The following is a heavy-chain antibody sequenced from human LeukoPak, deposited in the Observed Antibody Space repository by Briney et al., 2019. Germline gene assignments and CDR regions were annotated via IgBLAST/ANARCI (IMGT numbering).Heavy chain of an antibody. V-gene: IGHV4-4*07. J-gene: IGHJ3*02. CDR3: ARDQAVTRFWAFDI. CDR2: ICTSGST. Sequence: SETLSLTCTVSGGSISSYYWSWIRQPAGKGLEWIGRICTSGSTNYNPSLKSRVTMSVDTSKNQFSLKLSSVTAADTAAYYCARDQAVTRFWAFDIWGQGTMVTVSS. D-gene: IGHD4-23*01. CDR1: GGSISSYY.